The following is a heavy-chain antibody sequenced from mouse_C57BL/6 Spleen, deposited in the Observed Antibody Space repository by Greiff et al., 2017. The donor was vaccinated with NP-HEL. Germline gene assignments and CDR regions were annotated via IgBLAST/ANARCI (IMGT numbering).Heavy chain of an antibody. CDR3: AREVDFYYYGSSPAWFAY. D-gene: IGHD1-1*01. CDR1: GYTFTSYW. J-gene: IGHJ3*01. CDR2: IDPNSGGT. V-gene: IGHV1-72*01. Sequence: QVQLQQPGAELVKPGASVKLSCKASGYTFTSYWMHWVKQRPGRGLEWIGRIDPNSGGTKYNEKFKSKATLTVDKPSSTAYMQLSSLTSEDSAVYYCAREVDFYYYGSSPAWFAYWGQGTLVTVSA.